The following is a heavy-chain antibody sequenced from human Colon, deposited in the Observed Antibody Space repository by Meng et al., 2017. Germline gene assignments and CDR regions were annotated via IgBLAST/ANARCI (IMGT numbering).Heavy chain of an antibody. D-gene: IGHD6-19*01. CDR3: AKIHLGDSGLDY. V-gene: IGHV1-2*06. J-gene: IGHJ4*02. CDR2: INADSGGT. CDR1: GYSLSGYY. Sequence: QGELGQSGAEVKKPGASVKVSCKASGYSLSGYYMHWVRQVPGQGLEWMGRINADSGGTNYAEKFQGRVTLTRDTSINTAYMEVTSLRSDDTAVYYCAKIHLGDSGLDYWGQGTLVTVSS.